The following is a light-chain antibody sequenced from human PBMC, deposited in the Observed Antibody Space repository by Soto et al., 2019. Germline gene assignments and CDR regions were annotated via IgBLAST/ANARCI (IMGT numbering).Light chain of an antibody. J-gene: IGKJ4*01. V-gene: IGKV1-33*01. CDR3: QQYDDLPLT. CDR1: QDVRNH. CDR2: DVS. Sequence: DIQMTQSPSSLSASVGDRVTITCHATQDVRNHLNWYQQKAGKAPKLLIYDVSYFGTGVPSRFSGSGSGTDFSFTISTLQPEDIATYYCQQYDDLPLTFGGGTKVEIK.